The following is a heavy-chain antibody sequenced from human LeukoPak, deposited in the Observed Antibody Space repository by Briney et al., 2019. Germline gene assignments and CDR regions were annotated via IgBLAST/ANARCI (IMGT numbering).Heavy chain of an antibody. CDR3: ARLQYYYDSNGYYSLYYFDY. J-gene: IGHJ4*02. D-gene: IGHD3-22*01. CDR1: GGSFSSYY. Sequence: ASETLSLTCAVYGGSFSSYYWNWIRQPPGKGLEWIGEINHSGITNYNPSLRSRLTISLDTSKNQFSLTLSSVTAADTAVYYCARLQYYYDSNGYYSLYYFDYWGQGTVVTVSS. CDR2: INHSGIT. V-gene: IGHV4-34*01.